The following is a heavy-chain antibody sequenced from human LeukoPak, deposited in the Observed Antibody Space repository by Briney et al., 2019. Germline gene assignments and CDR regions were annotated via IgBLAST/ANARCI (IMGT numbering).Heavy chain of an antibody. J-gene: IGHJ4*02. D-gene: IGHD3-22*01. CDR3: ARVAAWDSSGYLFDY. Sequence: GGSLRLSCAASGVTFSSYWMHWVRQAPGKGLVGVSRINSDGSSTSYADSVKGRFTISRENAKNTLYLQMNSLRAEDTAVYYCARVAAWDSSGYLFDYWGQGTLVTVPA. CDR1: GVTFSSYW. V-gene: IGHV3-74*01. CDR2: INSDGSST.